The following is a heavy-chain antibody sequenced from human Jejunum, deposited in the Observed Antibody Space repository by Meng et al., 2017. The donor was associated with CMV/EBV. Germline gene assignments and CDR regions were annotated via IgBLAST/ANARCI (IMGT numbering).Heavy chain of an antibody. CDR1: YA. D-gene: IGHD3-10*01. Sequence: YAMHWVRQAPGKGLEWVASISYDGSDQNNADSVRGRFTISRDNSKNTLFLQMSNLSAEDMAVFYCARTPSRAAVHYSDSPADYYFDYWGRGTLVTVSS. V-gene: IGHV3-30-3*01. J-gene: IGHJ4*02. CDR3: ARTPSRAAVHYSDSPADYYFDY. CDR2: ISYDGSDQ.